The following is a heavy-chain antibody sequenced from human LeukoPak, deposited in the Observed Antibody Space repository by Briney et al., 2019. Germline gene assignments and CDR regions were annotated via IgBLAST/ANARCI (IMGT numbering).Heavy chain of an antibody. J-gene: IGHJ4*02. D-gene: IGHD3-3*01. CDR3: ARDWGNYDFWSGPLY. CDR1: GFTFDDYA. CDR2: ISWNSGSI. Sequence: GGSLRLSCAASGFTFDDYAMHWVRQAPGKGLEWVSGISWNSGSIGYADSVKGRFIISRDNAKNSLYLQMNSLRAEDTAVYYCARDWGNYDFWSGPLYWGQGTLVTVSS. V-gene: IGHV3-9*01.